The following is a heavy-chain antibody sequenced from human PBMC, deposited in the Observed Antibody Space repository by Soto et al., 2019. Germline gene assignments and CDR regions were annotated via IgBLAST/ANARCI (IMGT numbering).Heavy chain of an antibody. CDR1: GYTLTSYA. V-gene: IGHV1-3*01. Sequence: QVQLVQSGAEVKKPGASGKVSCKASGYTLTSYAMHWVRQAPGQRLEWMGWINAGNGNTKYSQKFQGRVTITRDTSASTAYMELSSLRSEDTAVYYCARGVAGPLHWFDPWGQGTLVTVSS. D-gene: IGHD6-19*01. CDR2: INAGNGNT. J-gene: IGHJ5*02. CDR3: ARGVAGPLHWFDP.